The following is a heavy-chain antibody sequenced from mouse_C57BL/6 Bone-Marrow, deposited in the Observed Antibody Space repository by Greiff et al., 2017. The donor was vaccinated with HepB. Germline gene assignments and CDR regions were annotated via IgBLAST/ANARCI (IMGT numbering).Heavy chain of an antibody. J-gene: IGHJ1*03. V-gene: IGHV1-62-2*01. Sequence: QVQLQQSGAELVKPGASVKLSCKASGYTFTEYTIHWVKQRSGQGLEWIGWFYPGSGSIKYNEKFKDKATLTADKSSSTVYMELSRLTSEDSAVYFCARHEILYYGSSYDWYFDVWGTGTTVTVSS. CDR3: ARHEILYYGSSYDWYFDV. CDR1: GYTFTEYT. CDR2: FYPGSGSI. D-gene: IGHD1-1*01.